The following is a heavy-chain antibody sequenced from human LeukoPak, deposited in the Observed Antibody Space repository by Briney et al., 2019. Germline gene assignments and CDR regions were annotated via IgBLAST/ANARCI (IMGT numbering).Heavy chain of an antibody. CDR3: ARDGRFGELFDY. J-gene: IGHJ4*02. V-gene: IGHV1-18*01. CDR2: ISAYNGNT. D-gene: IGHD3-10*01. Sequence: ASVKVSCKASGYTFTIYGISWVRKAPGQGLEWMGWISAYNGNTNYAQKFQDRVTMTTDTSTSTAYMELRSLRSDGTAVYYCARDGRFGELFDYWGQGTLVTVSS. CDR1: GYTFTIYG.